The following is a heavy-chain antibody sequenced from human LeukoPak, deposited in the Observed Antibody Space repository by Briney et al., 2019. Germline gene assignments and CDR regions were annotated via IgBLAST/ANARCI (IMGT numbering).Heavy chain of an antibody. J-gene: IGHJ3*02. V-gene: IGHV3-64*01. Sequence: GGSLRLSCAASGFTFSSYAMHWVRQAPGKGLEYVSAISSNGGSAYYAKSVKGRFTISRDNSKNTLYLQMGSLRAEDMAVYYCARDGGDHIYAFDIWGQGTMVTVSS. CDR1: GFTFSSYA. CDR2: ISSNGGSA. D-gene: IGHD2-21*02. CDR3: ARDGGDHIYAFDI.